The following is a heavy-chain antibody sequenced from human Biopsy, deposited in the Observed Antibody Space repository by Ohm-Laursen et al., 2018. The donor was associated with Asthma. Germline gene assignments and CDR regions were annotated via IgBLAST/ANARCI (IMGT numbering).Heavy chain of an antibody. D-gene: IGHD3-22*01. CDR2: ISYTGST. CDR3: ARMITMIQAANYYSYAMDV. V-gene: IGHV4-39*07. J-gene: IGHJ6*02. Sequence: SQTLSLTCTVSGGSLSSSSYDWGWIRQPPGKGLEWIGSISYTGSTSYNASLKSRVTISVDRSKRQFSLKVNSVTAADTAVYYCARMITMIQAANYYSYAMDVWGQGTTVTVSS. CDR1: GGSLSSSSYD.